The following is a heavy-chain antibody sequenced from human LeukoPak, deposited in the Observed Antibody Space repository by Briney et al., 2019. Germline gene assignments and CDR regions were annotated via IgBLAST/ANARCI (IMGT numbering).Heavy chain of an antibody. CDR3: ARDYRAFDI. Sequence: SETLSLTCTVSGGSISSYYWSWIRQPPGKGLEWIGYIYYSGSTNYNPSLKSRATISVDTSKNQFSLKLSSVTAADTAVYYCARDYRAFDIWGQGTMVTVSS. CDR2: IYYSGST. J-gene: IGHJ3*02. V-gene: IGHV4-59*01. D-gene: IGHD4-11*01. CDR1: GGSISSYY.